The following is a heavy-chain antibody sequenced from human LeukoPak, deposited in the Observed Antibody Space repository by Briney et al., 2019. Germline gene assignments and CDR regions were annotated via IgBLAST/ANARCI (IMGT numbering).Heavy chain of an antibody. CDR1: GGSFSGYY. CDR2: INHSGST. D-gene: IGHD6-19*01. CDR3: ARGSSGWYGGKYFQH. V-gene: IGHV4-34*01. J-gene: IGHJ1*01. Sequence: PSETLSLTCAVYGGSFSGYYWSWIRQPPGKGLEWIGEINHSGSTNYNPSLKSRVTISVDTSKRQFSLKLSSVTAADTAVYYCARGSSGWYGGKYFQHWGQGTLVSVCS.